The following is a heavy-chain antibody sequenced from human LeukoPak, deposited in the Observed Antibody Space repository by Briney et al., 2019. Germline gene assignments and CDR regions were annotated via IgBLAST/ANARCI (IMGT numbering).Heavy chain of an antibody. V-gene: IGHV4-59*12. CDR2: IYNSGST. CDR1: GGSFSNYY. CDR3: AAGELELAIDY. J-gene: IGHJ4*02. Sequence: SETLSLTCAVSGGSFSNYYWGWIRQPPGKGLEWIGYIYNSGSTKYNPSLKSRVTISLDTSKNQFSLKLSSVTAADTAVYYCAAGELELAIDYWGQGTLVTVSS. D-gene: IGHD1-7*01.